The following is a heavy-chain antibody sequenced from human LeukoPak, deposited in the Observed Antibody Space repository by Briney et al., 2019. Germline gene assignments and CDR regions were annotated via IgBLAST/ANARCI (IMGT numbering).Heavy chain of an antibody. Sequence: SVKVSRKASGGTFSSYTISWVRQAPGQGLEWMGRIIPILGIANYAQKFQGRVTITADKSTSTAYMELRSLRSDDTAVYYCARKRDYFDYWGQGTLVTVSS. CDR2: IIPILGIA. CDR3: ARKRDYFDY. J-gene: IGHJ4*02. V-gene: IGHV1-69*02. CDR1: GGTFSSYT.